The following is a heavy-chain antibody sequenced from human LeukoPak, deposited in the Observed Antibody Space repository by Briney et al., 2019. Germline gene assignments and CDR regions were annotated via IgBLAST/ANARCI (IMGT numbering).Heavy chain of an antibody. D-gene: IGHD6-13*01. CDR3: ARDRRLSSSDFDY. V-gene: IGHV4-38-2*02. Sequence: SETLSLTCTVSGYSISSGYYWGWIRQPPGKGLEWIGSIYHSGSTYYNPSLKSRVTISVDTSKNQFSLKLSSVTAADTAVYYCARDRRLSSSDFDYWGQGNLFTVSS. CDR1: GYSISSGYY. CDR2: IYHSGST. J-gene: IGHJ4*02.